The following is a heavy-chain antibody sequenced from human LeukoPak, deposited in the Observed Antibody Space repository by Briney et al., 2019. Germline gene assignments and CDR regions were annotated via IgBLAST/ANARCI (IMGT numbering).Heavy chain of an antibody. CDR3: TRQAGSGNYYSFDY. V-gene: IGHV4-59*08. CDR2: IYYSGST. D-gene: IGHD1-26*01. CDR1: GGSISSNY. J-gene: IGHJ4*02. Sequence: PSETLSLTCTVSGGSISSNYWSWIRQPPGKGLEWIGYIYYSGSTNYNPSLKSRVTISVDTSKNQFSLRLSSVTAADTAVYYCTRQAGSGNYYSFDYWGQGTLVTVSS.